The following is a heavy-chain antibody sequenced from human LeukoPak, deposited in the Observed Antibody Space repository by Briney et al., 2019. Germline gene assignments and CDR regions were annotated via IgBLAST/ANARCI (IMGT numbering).Heavy chain of an antibody. V-gene: IGHV4-59*01. J-gene: IGHJ4*02. CDR1: GGSISDYY. Sequence: SETLSLTCTVSGGSISDYYWHWIRQPPRKGLEWIGFISYSGCTNYNPSLKSRVTISIDPSKNQFSLKLSSATAADTAVYYCAREYSSFDYWGQGTLVTVSS. CDR2: ISYSGCT. D-gene: IGHD2-21*01. CDR3: AREYSSFDY.